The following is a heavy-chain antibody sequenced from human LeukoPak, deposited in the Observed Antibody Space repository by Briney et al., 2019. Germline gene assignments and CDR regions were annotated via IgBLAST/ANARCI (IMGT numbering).Heavy chain of an antibody. Sequence: GASVKVSCKASGYPFTSYFMHWVRQAPGQGLEWMGMINPSGGSTSYTPKFQGRVTMSRDMSTSTVYMELSSLRSEDTAVYYCARDYYDSSGHYPWGQGTLVTVSS. V-gene: IGHV1-46*01. CDR3: ARDYYDSSGHYP. D-gene: IGHD3-22*01. CDR2: INPSGGST. J-gene: IGHJ5*02. CDR1: GYPFTSYF.